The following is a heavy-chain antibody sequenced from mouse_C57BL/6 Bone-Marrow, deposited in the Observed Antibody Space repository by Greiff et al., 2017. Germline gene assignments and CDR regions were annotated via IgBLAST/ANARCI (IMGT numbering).Heavy chain of an antibody. J-gene: IGHJ4*01. CDR3: ARDNYGSSYVHAMDY. V-gene: IGHV1-64*01. Sequence: QVQLQQPGAELVKPGASVKLSCKASGYTFTSYWMHWVKQRPGQGLEWIGMIHPNSGSTNYNEKFKSKATLTVDKSSSTAYMQLSSLTSEDSAVYYCARDNYGSSYVHAMDYWGQGTSVTVSS. D-gene: IGHD1-1*01. CDR2: IHPNSGST. CDR1: GYTFTSYW.